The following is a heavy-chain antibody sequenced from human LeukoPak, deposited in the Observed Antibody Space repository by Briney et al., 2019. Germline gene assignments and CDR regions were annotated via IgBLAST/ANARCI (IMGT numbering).Heavy chain of an antibody. D-gene: IGHD1-1*01. V-gene: IGHV3-7*01. CDR2: IKQDGSEK. CDR3: ASGNEDY. Sequence: GGSLRLSCVASGFSISNYWMTWVRQAPGKGLEWVANIKQDGSEKNYVDSVKGRFTSSRDNAKNSLYLQMNRLRVEDTAVYYCASGNEDYGGQGTLVTVSS. CDR1: GFSISNYW. J-gene: IGHJ4*02.